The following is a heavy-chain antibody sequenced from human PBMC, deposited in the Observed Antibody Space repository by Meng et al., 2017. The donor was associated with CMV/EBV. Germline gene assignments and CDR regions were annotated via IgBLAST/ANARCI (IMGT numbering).Heavy chain of an antibody. Sequence: GESLKISCAASGFTFSSYAMHWVRQAPGKGLEWVAVISYDGSNKYYADSVKGRFTISRDNSKNTLYLQMNSLRAEDTAVYYCARGRRVGPDYWGQGTLVTVSS. J-gene: IGHJ4*02. CDR1: GFTFSSYA. D-gene: IGHD1-26*01. CDR2: ISYDGSNK. V-gene: IGHV3-30*14. CDR3: ARGRRVGPDY.